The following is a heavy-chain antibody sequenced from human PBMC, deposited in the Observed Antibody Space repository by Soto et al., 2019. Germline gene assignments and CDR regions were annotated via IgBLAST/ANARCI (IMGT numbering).Heavy chain of an antibody. CDR1: GFTFSSYG. CDR3: AKVPPSIRYFDWFWVGMDV. J-gene: IGHJ6*02. D-gene: IGHD3-9*01. CDR2: ISYDGSNK. Sequence: GGSLRLSCAASGFTFSSYGMHWVRQAPGKGLEWVAVISYDGSNKYYADSVKGRFTISRDNSKNTLYLQMNSLRAEDTAVYYCAKVPPSIRYFDWFWVGMDVWGQGTTVTVSS. V-gene: IGHV3-30*18.